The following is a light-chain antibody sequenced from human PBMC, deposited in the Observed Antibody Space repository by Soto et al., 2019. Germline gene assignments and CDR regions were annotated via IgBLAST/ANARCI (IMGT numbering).Light chain of an antibody. Sequence: EIVMTQSPATLSVSPGERATLSCRASQSVNSDLAWYQQKPGQAPRLLIYDASTRATGIPARFSGGGSGTEFTLSISSLQSEDFAVYYCHQYNNWPPITFGQGTRLEMK. CDR3: HQYNNWPPIT. CDR1: QSVNSD. CDR2: DAS. V-gene: IGKV3-15*01. J-gene: IGKJ5*01.